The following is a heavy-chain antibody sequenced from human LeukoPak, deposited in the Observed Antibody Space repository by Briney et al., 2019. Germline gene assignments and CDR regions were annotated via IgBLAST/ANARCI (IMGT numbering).Heavy chain of an antibody. Sequence: PGGSLRLSCAASGFTFSSYGMHWVRQAPGKGLEWVAFIRYDGSNKYYADSVKGRFTISRDNSKNTLYLQMNSLRHEDTAVYYCAKDLTILGASNHDYWGQGTLVTVSS. CDR2: IRYDGSNK. D-gene: IGHD3-3*01. J-gene: IGHJ4*02. V-gene: IGHV3-30*02. CDR1: GFTFSSYG. CDR3: AKDLTILGASNHDY.